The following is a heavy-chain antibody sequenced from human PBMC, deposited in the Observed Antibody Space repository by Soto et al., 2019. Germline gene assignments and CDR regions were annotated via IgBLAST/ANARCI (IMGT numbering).Heavy chain of an antibody. J-gene: IGHJ4*02. CDR2: ITTGGETT. Sequence: QVQLVESGGGLVEPGGSLRLSCVASGFIFTDYSMTWVRQAPGKGLEWVSYITTGGETTLYADSVKGRFTISRDNAKKALSLEINSLRVDDTAVYYCPMYPQRREGYNFDSWGPGTLVTVSS. V-gene: IGHV3-11*01. D-gene: IGHD5-12*01. CDR3: PMYPQRREGYNFDS. CDR1: GFIFTDYS.